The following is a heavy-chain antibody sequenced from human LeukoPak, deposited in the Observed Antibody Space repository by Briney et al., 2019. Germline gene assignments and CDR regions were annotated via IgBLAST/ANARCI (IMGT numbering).Heavy chain of an antibody. J-gene: IGHJ4*02. CDR1: GGSISSSYG. D-gene: IGHD3-22*01. V-gene: IGHV4-4*02. Sequence: SETLSLTCAVAGGSISSSYGWCWVRQPPGKGLEWIGEIYHSGSTNYNPSLKSRVTISVDKSKNQFSLNLSSVTAAATAVYYCARMYYDSSGYYLDNWGQGTLVTVSS. CDR3: ARMYYDSSGYYLDN. CDR2: IYHSGST.